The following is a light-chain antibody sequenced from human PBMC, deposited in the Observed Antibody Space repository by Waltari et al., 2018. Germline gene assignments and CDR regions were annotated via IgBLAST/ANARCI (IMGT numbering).Light chain of an antibody. CDR2: GAS. J-gene: IGKJ3*01. CDR1: QSVRTN. Sequence: EIVMTQSPATLSVSPGDRATLSCRASQSVRTNLAWFQQKPGQPPSLLIAGASTMATGIPARFSGSGSGTEFTLTITGLQSEDFAVYYCHEYEYWPPGTFGPGTKVEIK. CDR3: HEYEYWPPGT. V-gene: IGKV3-15*01.